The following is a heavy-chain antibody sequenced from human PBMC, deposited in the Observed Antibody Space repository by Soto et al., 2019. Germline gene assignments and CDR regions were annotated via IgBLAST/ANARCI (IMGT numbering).Heavy chain of an antibody. CDR2: IYSGGST. CDR3: ASSSSWYILFSY. V-gene: IGHV3-53*01. CDR1: GFTVSSNY. Sequence: GSLRLSCAASGFTVSSNYMSWVRQAPGKGLEWVSVIYSGGSTYYADSVKGRFTISRDNSKNTLYLQMNSLRAEDTAVYYCASSSSWYILFSYWGQGTLVTVSS. D-gene: IGHD6-13*01. J-gene: IGHJ4*02.